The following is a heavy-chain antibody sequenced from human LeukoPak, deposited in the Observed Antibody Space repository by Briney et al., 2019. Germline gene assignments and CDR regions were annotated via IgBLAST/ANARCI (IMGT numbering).Heavy chain of an antibody. CDR3: ARDLPRRYSSGWYGFDY. D-gene: IGHD6-19*01. CDR1: GYTFTGYY. CDR2: INPNSGGT. Sequence: ASVTVSCTASGYTFTGYYMHWVRQAPGQGLEWMGWINPNSGGTNYAQKFQGRVTMTRDTSISTAYMELSRLRSDDTAVYYCARDLPRRYSSGWYGFDYWGQGTLVTVSS. V-gene: IGHV1-2*02. J-gene: IGHJ4*02.